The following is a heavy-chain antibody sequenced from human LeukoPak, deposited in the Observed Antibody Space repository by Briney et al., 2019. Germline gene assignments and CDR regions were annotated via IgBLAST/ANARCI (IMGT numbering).Heavy chain of an antibody. Sequence: KASETLSLTCTVSGGSISSYYWSWIRQPPGKGLEWSGYIYYSGSTNYNPSLKRRVTISVDTSKNQFSLKLSSVTAADTAVYYCARGIDGYKNWGQGTLVTVSS. CDR2: IYYSGST. CDR1: GGSISSYY. J-gene: IGHJ4*02. CDR3: ARGIDGYKN. V-gene: IGHV4-59*01. D-gene: IGHD5-24*01.